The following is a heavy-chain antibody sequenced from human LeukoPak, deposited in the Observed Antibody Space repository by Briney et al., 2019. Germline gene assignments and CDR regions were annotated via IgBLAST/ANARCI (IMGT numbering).Heavy chain of an antibody. V-gene: IGHV3-20*04. Sequence: GGSLRLSCAASGFTFADHGLSWVRQAPGKGLEWVSGINWNGGSTGYVDSVKGRFTISRDNAKNSLYLQMNSLRVEDTALYYCARDHVIYAEPPTCLFDPWGQGTLVTVSS. CDR2: INWNGGST. D-gene: IGHD1-14*01. J-gene: IGHJ5*02. CDR3: ARDHVIYAEPPTCLFDP. CDR1: GFTFADHG.